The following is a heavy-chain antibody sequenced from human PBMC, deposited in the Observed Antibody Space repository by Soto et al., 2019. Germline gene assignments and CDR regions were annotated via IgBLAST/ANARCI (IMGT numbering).Heavy chain of an antibody. CDR3: AKVGSSSWSPHYYFDY. CDR1: GFTFNNYA. V-gene: IGHV3-23*01. Sequence: EVQVLESGGDVVQPGGSLRLSCAASGFTFNNYAMGWVRQTPGKGLEWVSAITGSGSDTYYVDSVKGRFTISRDNSKNTVYLQMKSLRAEDTAVYYCAKVGSSSWSPHYYFDYWGQGTLVTVSS. D-gene: IGHD2-2*01. CDR2: ITGSGSDT. J-gene: IGHJ4*02.